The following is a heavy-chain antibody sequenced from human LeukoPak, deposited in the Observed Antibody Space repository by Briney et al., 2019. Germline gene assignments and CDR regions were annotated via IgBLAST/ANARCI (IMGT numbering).Heavy chain of an antibody. CDR1: GFTFSSYW. J-gene: IGHJ3*02. CDR3: ARSKDTETDAFDI. CDR2: INSDGSST. Sequence: PGGSLRLSCAASGFTFSSYWMHWVRPAPGKGLVWVSRINSDGSSTSYADSVKGRFTISRDNAKKSLYLQMNSLRAEDTAVYYCARSKDTETDAFDIWGQGTMVTVSS. V-gene: IGHV3-74*01.